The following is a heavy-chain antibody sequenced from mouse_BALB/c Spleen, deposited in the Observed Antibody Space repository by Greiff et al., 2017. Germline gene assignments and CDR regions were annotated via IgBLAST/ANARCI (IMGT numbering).Heavy chain of an antibody. CDR2: IWGDGST. CDR3: ARDRGLLPYYAMDY. Sequence: VQLQESGPGLVAPSQSLSITCTVSGFSLTGYGVNWVRQPPGKGLEWLGMIWGDGSTDYNSALKSRLSISKDNSKSQVFLKMNSLQTDDTARYYCARDRGLLPYYAMDYWGQGTSVTVSA. J-gene: IGHJ4*01. CDR1: GFSLTGYG. D-gene: IGHD2-3*01. V-gene: IGHV2-6-7*01.